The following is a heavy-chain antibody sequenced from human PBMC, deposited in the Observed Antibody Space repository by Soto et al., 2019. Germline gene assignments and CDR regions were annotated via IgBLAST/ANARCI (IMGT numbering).Heavy chain of an antibody. D-gene: IGHD2-15*01. V-gene: IGHV3-48*01. CDR3: AREGAAFNGFDP. CDR1: GFTFSSYS. CDR2: ISSSSSTI. Sequence: EVQLVESGGGLVQPGGSLRLSCAASGFTFSSYSMNWVRQAPGKGLEWVSYISSSSSTIYYADSVKGGFTISRDNAKNAPDLPVNGRSAAATAVYYCAREGAAFNGFDPWGEGTLVTVSS. J-gene: IGHJ5*02.